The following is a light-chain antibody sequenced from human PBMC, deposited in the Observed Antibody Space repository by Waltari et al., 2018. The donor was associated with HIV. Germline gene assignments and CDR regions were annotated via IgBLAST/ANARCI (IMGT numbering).Light chain of an antibody. CDR1: SNDVGGFNS. J-gene: IGLJ2*01. CDR2: DVS. CDR3: CSYSSSGTVL. Sequence: HSVLTQPASMPGSLGQSITISCLGSSNDVGGFNSVSWYQQSPDKAPRLVIYDVSNRPSGVSGRFSGSKSGSAASLTISGLQPEDEADYYCCSYSSSGTVLFGGGTRLTVL. V-gene: IGLV2-14*03.